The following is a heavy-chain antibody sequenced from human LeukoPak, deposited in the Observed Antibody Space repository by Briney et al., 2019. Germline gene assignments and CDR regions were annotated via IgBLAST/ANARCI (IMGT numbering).Heavy chain of an antibody. D-gene: IGHD6-19*01. V-gene: IGHV3-33*06. CDR1: GFTFSNNG. CDR2: IWYDGSSK. J-gene: IGHJ3*02. CDR3: AKSSTYSSGAHAYDI. Sequence: GGSLRLSCVASGFTFSNNGMHWVRQAPGKGLEWVAVIWYDGSSKYYADPVKGRFTISRDTSKNTLCLQMNSLRAEDTAVYYCAKSSTYSSGAHAYDIWGQGTLVTVSS.